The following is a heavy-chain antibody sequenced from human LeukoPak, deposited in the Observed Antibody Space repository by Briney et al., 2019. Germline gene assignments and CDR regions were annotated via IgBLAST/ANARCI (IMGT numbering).Heavy chain of an antibody. J-gene: IGHJ4*02. Sequence: SETLSLTCAVYGGSFSGYYWSWIRQPAGKGLEWIGRIYTSGSTNYNPSLRSRVTISLDMSKHQFSLNLTSVTAADTAVYYCASNTGTVFDYWGQGALVTVSS. CDR1: GGSFSGYY. CDR2: IYTSGST. V-gene: IGHV4-59*10. D-gene: IGHD7-27*01. CDR3: ASNTGTVFDY.